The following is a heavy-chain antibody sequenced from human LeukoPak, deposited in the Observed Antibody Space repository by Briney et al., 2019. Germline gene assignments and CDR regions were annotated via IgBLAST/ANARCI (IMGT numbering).Heavy chain of an antibody. CDR1: GFTFSNYW. J-gene: IGHJ3*01. CDR2: ISSSISSI. CDR3: ARGGYCSGGSCYPFNAFDV. V-gene: IGHV3-48*04. D-gene: IGHD2-15*01. Sequence: GGSLRLSCAASGFTFSNYWMSWVRQAPGKGLEWISYISSSISSIYYADSVKGRFTISRDNAKSSLHLQMNSLRAEDTAVYYCARGGYCSGGSCYPFNAFDVWGLGTVVTVSS.